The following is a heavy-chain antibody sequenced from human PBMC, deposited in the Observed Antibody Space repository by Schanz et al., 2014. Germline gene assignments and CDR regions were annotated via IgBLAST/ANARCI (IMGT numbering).Heavy chain of an antibody. CDR1: GYTFTSYY. Sequence: QVQLVQSGAEVKKPGASVKVSCKASGYTFTSYYIHWFRQAPGQGLEWMGLINPSVGNTNYAQKFRGRVTMTRDTSTSTVNMELSSLRSEDTAVYYCARDGEAAAGCDYWGQGTLVTVSS. J-gene: IGHJ4*02. CDR2: INPSVGNT. CDR3: ARDGEAAAGCDY. D-gene: IGHD6-13*01. V-gene: IGHV1-46*03.